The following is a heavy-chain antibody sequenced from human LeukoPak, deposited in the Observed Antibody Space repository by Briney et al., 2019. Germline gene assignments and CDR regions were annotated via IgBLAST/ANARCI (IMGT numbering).Heavy chain of an antibody. J-gene: IGHJ6*02. Sequence: SVTVSCKAPGGTFSSYAISWVRQAPGQGLEWVGGIIPIFGTANYAQKFQGRVTITADESTSTAYMELSSLRSEDTAVYYCARAPPEMATIVVYYYGMDVWGQGTTVTVSS. V-gene: IGHV1-69*13. D-gene: IGHD5-24*01. CDR3: ARAPPEMATIVVYYYGMDV. CDR1: GGTFSSYA. CDR2: IIPIFGTA.